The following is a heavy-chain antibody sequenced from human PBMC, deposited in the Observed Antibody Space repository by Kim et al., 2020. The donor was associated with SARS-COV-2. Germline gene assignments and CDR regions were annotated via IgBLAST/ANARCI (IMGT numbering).Heavy chain of an antibody. V-gene: IGHV4-30-2*04. CDR2: GST. CDR3: ARASTGTDY. D-gene: IGHD4-17*01. Sequence: GSTYHNPSLTSRVTISVDTSKNQVSLKLSSVTAADTAVYYCARASTGTDYWGQGTLVTVSS. J-gene: IGHJ4*02.